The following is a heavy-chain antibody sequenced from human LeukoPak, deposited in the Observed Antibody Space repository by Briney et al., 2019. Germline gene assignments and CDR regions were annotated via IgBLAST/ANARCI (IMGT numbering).Heavy chain of an antibody. CDR2: ISGSGGST. CDR3: AKGTAMVPYYFDY. J-gene: IGHJ4*02. V-gene: IGHV3-23*01. Sequence: GGSLRLSCAASGFTFSSYAMSWVRQAPGKGLEWVSAISGSGGSTYYADSVKGRFTIYRDNSKNTLYLQMNSLRAEDTAVYYCAKGTAMVPYYFDYWGQGTLVTVSS. CDR1: GFTFSSYA. D-gene: IGHD5-18*01.